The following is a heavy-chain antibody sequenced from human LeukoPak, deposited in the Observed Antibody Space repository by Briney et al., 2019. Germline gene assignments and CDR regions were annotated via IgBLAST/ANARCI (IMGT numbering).Heavy chain of an antibody. J-gene: IGHJ4*02. CDR3: ARPVDYYDSSGYYHGNYFDY. Sequence: GGSLRLSCAASGFTFSSYSMNWVRQAPGKGLEWVSSISSSSSYIYYADSVKGRFTISRDNAKNSLYLQMNSLRAEDTAVYYCARPVDYYDSSGYYHGNYFDYWGQGTLVTVSS. D-gene: IGHD3-22*01. V-gene: IGHV3-21*01. CDR2: ISSSSSYI. CDR1: GFTFSSYS.